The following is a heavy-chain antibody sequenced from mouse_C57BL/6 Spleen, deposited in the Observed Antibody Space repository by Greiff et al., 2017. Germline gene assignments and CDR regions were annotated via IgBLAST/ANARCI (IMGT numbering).Heavy chain of an antibody. CDR2: IYPGGGYT. CDR3: ARAHYGNSFAY. Sequence: QVHVKQSGAELVRPGTSVKMSCKASGYTFTNYWIGWAKQRPGHGLEWIGDIYPGGGYTNYNEKFKGKATLTADKSSSTAYMQFSSLTSEDSAIYYCARAHYGNSFAYWGQGTLVTVSA. J-gene: IGHJ3*01. D-gene: IGHD2-1*01. CDR1: GYTFTNYW. V-gene: IGHV1-63*01.